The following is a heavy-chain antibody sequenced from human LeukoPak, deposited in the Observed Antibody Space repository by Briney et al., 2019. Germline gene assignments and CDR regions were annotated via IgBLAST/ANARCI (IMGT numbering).Heavy chain of an antibody. V-gene: IGHV3-66*01. CDR1: GFTVSTNY. CDR2: IFSGGNT. CDR3: ARFSVSYAGRDY. D-gene: IGHD1-26*01. J-gene: IGHJ4*02. Sequence: GGSLRLSCAASGFTVSTNYMSWVRQAPGKGLEWVSVIFSGGNTYSADSVKGRFTISRDNSKNMLYLQMNSLRAEDTAVYHCARFSVSYAGRDYWGQGTLVTVSS.